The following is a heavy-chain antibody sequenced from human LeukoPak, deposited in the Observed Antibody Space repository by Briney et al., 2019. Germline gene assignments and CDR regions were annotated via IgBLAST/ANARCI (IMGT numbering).Heavy chain of an antibody. CDR3: AKRDRTTEFDY. Sequence: PGGSLRLSCATSGFNFNNYGMHWVREPPGKGLEWVALIQPDGIDTYYADSVKGRLTVFRDNSKSTLYLQLNSLTPDDTAIYYCAKRDRTTEFDYWGQGTLVTVSS. J-gene: IGHJ4*02. CDR1: GFNFNNYG. V-gene: IGHV3-30*02. CDR2: IQPDGIDT. D-gene: IGHD1-1*01.